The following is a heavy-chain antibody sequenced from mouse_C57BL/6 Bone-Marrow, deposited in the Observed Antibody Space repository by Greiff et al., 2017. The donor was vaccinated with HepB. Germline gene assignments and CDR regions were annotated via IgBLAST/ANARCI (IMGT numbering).Heavy chain of an antibody. CDR2: IDPSDSET. CDR1: GYTFTSYW. D-gene: IGHD1-1*02. Sequence: QVQLQQPGAELVRPGSSVKLSCKASGYTFTSYWMHWVKQRPIQGLEWIGNIDPSDSETHYNQKFKDKATLTVDKSSSTAYMQLSSLTSEDSAVYYCARAEYYGGFAYWGQGTLVTVSA. J-gene: IGHJ3*01. CDR3: ARAEYYGGFAY. V-gene: IGHV1-52*01.